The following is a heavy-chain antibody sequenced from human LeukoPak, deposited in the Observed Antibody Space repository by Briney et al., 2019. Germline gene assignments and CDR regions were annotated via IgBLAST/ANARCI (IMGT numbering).Heavy chain of an antibody. V-gene: IGHV4-61*02. CDR3: ARVTTGGYYNY. D-gene: IGHD3-22*01. CDR1: DGSISRGRYY. Sequence: SETLSLTCTVSDGSISRGRYYWSWIRQPAGKGLEWIGRIYTSGSTNYNPSLKSRVTISLDTSENHFSLKLSSVTAADTAVYYCARVTTGGYYNYWGQGTLVTVSS. CDR2: IYTSGST. J-gene: IGHJ4*02.